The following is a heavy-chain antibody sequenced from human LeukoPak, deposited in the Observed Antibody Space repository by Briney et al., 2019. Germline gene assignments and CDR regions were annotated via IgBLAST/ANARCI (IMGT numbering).Heavy chain of an antibody. V-gene: IGHV3-23*01. CDR3: AKGLGRFGSGKIYFDY. CDR1: GFSYG. J-gene: IGHJ4*02. CDR2: ISGTGDST. Sequence: GGTLRLSCAASGFSYGMSWVRQAPGEGLEWVSTISGTGDSTYYADSVKGRFTISRDSSKNTLYLQMNSLRAEDTAVYYCAKGLGRFGSGKIYFDYWGQGTLVTVSS. D-gene: IGHD3-10*01.